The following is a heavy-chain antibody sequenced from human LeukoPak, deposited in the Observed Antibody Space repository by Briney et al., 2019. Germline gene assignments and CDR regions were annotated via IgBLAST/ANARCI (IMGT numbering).Heavy chain of an antibody. CDR3: AKVQGTTYYYDSSGYYYFDY. D-gene: IGHD3-22*01. J-gene: IGHJ4*02. Sequence: PGGSLRLSYAASGFTFSSYAMSWVRQAPGKGLEWVSAISGSGGSTYYADSVKGRFTISRDNSKNTLYLQMNSLRAEDTAVYYCAKVQGTTYYYDSSGYYYFDYWGQGTLVTVSS. CDR1: GFTFSSYA. V-gene: IGHV3-23*01. CDR2: ISGSGGST.